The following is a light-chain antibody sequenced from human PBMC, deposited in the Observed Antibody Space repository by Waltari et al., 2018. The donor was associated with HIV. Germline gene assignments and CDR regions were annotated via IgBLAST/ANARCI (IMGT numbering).Light chain of an antibody. J-gene: IGLJ3*02. CDR2: RNY. CDR1: SSNIGDNY. Sequence: QSVPTQPPSASGTPGQRVTISCSGSSSNIGDNYVYWYQQPPGTAPKLLIYRNYQRPSGVPDRFSGSKSGTSASLAISGLRSEDEGDFYCASWDDSLRNWVFGGGTKLTVL. V-gene: IGLV1-47*01. CDR3: ASWDDSLRNWV.